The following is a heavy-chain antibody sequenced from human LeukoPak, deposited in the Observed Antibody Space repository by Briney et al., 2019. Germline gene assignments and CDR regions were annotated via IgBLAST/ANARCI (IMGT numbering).Heavy chain of an antibody. D-gene: IGHD6-19*01. CDR2: ISSSGSTI. Sequence: GGSLRLSCAASGFTFSSYGMNWVRQAPGKGLEWVSYISSSGSTIYYADSVKGRFTISRDNAKNSLYLQMNSLRAEDTAVYYCAKADVVAVAGTAHFDYWGQGTLVTVSS. CDR3: AKADVVAVAGTAHFDY. CDR1: GFTFSSYG. J-gene: IGHJ4*02. V-gene: IGHV3-48*03.